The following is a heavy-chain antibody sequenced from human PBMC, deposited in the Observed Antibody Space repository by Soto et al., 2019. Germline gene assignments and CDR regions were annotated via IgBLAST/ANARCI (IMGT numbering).Heavy chain of an antibody. CDR1: GGSFSGYY. Sequence: SETLSLTCAVYGGSFSGYYWSWIRQPPGKGLEWIGEINHSGSTNYNPSLKSRVTISVDTSKNQFSLKLSSVTAAATAVYYCAKPGGGSGSYYRFTPASWFDPWGQGTLVTVSS. V-gene: IGHV4-34*01. CDR2: INHSGST. CDR3: AKPGGGSGSYYRFTPASWFDP. J-gene: IGHJ5*02. D-gene: IGHD3-10*01.